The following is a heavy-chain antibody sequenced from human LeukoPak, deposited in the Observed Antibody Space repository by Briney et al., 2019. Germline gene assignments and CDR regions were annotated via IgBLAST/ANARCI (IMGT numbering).Heavy chain of an antibody. Sequence: KPSETLSLTCAVYGGSFSGYYWSWIRQPPGKGLEWIGEINHSGSTNYNPSLKSRVTISVDTSKNQFSLKLSSVTAADTAVYYCARHFVGGYKKTGRPFDYWGQGTLVTVSS. CDR3: ARHFVGGYKKTGRPFDY. D-gene: IGHD5-24*01. CDR2: INHSGST. J-gene: IGHJ4*02. V-gene: IGHV4-34*01. CDR1: GGSFSGYY.